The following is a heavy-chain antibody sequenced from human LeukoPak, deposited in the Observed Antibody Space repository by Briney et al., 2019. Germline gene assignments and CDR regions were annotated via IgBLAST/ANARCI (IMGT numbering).Heavy chain of an antibody. D-gene: IGHD3-22*01. Sequence: GGSLRLSCAASRFTVSSNYMSWVRQAPGKGLEWVSAISGSGGSTYYADSVKGRFTISRDNSKNTLYLQMNSLRAEDTAVYYCANEISDYYDSSGYYTWGQGTLVTVSS. CDR2: ISGSGGST. J-gene: IGHJ4*02. V-gene: IGHV3-23*01. CDR1: RFTVSSNY. CDR3: ANEISDYYDSSGYYT.